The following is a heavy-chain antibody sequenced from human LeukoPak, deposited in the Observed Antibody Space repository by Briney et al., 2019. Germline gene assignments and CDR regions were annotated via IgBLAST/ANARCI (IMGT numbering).Heavy chain of an antibody. J-gene: IGHJ1*01. CDR2: TYYRSRWHN. D-gene: IGHD1-26*01. Sequence: SQTLSLTCAISGDSVSGNIATWNWIRQSSSRGLEWLGRTYYRSRWHNVYAESVKSRITINPDTSKNQFSLLLNSVTPEDTAVYYCAKSGGYLEYLQHWGQGTPVTVSS. V-gene: IGHV6-1*01. CDR3: AKSGGYLEYLQH. CDR1: GDSVSGNIAT.